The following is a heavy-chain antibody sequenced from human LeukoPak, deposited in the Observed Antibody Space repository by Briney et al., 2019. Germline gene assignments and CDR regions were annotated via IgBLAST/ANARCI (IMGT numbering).Heavy chain of an antibody. CDR3: ARGSHGSYYDSSGYYDPHYGMDV. CDR2: TYYRSKWYN. D-gene: IGHD3-22*01. V-gene: IGHV6-1*01. Sequence: SQTPSLTCAISGDSVSSNSAAWNWIRQSPSRGLEWLGRTYYRSKWYNDYAVSVKSRITINPDTSKNQFSLQLNSVTPEDTAVYYCARGSHGSYYDSSGYYDPHYGMDVWGQGTTVTVSS. J-gene: IGHJ6*02. CDR1: GDSVSSNSAA.